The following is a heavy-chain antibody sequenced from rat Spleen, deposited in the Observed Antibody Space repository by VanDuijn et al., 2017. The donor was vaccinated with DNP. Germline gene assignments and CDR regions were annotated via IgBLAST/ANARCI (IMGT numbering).Heavy chain of an antibody. CDR1: GFTFSNYD. D-gene: IGHD1-7*01. Sequence: EVQLVESGGGLVQPGRSLKLSCAASGFTFSNYDIAWVRQAPQKGLEWVASISHDGSGTHYRDSVKGRFSLSRDNAKSTLYLQMDSLRSEDTATYYCTPYYGYYWGQGVMVTVSS. J-gene: IGHJ2*01. CDR3: TPYYGYY. CDR2: ISHDGSGT. V-gene: IGHV5-7*01.